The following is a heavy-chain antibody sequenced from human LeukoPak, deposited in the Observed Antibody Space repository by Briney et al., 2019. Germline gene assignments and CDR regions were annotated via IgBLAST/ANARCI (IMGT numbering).Heavy chain of an antibody. D-gene: IGHD5-12*01. CDR1: GFTFSTYA. CDR2: IGGSGGST. V-gene: IGHV3-23*01. Sequence: GGSLRLSCAASGFTFSTYAMSWVRQAPGKGLEWVSAIGGSGGSTYYADSVKGRFTISRDDSKNTLYLQMNSLRAEDTAVYFCAQTPDGSGYDYWGQGTLVTVSS. CDR3: AQTPDGSGYDY. J-gene: IGHJ4*02.